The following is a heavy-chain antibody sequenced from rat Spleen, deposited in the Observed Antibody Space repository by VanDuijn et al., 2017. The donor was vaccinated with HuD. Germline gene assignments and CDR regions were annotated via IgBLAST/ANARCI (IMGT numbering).Heavy chain of an antibody. CDR1: GFTFSDYY. D-gene: IGHD1-10*01. V-gene: IGHV5-29*01. CDR3: TRDRVTIPFAY. Sequence: EVQLVESDGGLVQPGRSLKLSCAASGFTFSDYYMAWVRQAPTKGLEWVATISYDGSSTYYRDSVKGRFSISRDNAKSTLYLQMNSLRSEDTATYYCTRDRVTIPFAYWGQGTLVTVSS. J-gene: IGHJ3*01. CDR2: ISYDGSST.